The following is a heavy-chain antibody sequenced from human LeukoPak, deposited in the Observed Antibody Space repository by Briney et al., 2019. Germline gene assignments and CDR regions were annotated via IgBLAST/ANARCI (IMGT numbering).Heavy chain of an antibody. J-gene: IGHJ4*02. D-gene: IGHD1-26*01. CDR3: ARSSLMVGATLFDY. CDR1: GGSISSYY. CDR2: IYYSGST. V-gene: IGHV4-59*08. Sequence: SETLSLTCTVSGGSISSYYWSWIRQPPGKGLEWIGYIYYSGSTNYSPSLRSRVTLSLDTSKNQFSLKLSSVTAADTAVYYCARSSLMVGATLFDYWGQGTLVTASS.